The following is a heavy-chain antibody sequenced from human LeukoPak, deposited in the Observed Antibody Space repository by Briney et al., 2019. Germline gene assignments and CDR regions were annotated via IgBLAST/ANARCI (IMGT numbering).Heavy chain of an antibody. CDR3: AKDVGQWLDDAFDI. J-gene: IGHJ3*02. CDR1: GFTFSNYA. V-gene: IGHV3-23*01. Sequence: GFLRLSCAASGFTFSNYAMSWVRRAPGRGLEWVSLVFGEGGGASYADSVKGRFTISRDNSKNTLYLQMNSLRAEDTAVYYCAKDVGQWLDDAFDIWGQGTMVTVSS. CDR2: VFGEGGGA. D-gene: IGHD6-19*01.